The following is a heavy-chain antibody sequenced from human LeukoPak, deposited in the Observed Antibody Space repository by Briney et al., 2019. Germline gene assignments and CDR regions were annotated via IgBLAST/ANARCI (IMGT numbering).Heavy chain of an antibody. CDR1: GFTFSSCE. Sequence: GGPLRLSCAASGFTFSSCEMNWVRQAPGKGLEWVSYISTSGGAIYYADSVKGRFTISRDNAKNSLYLQMNSLRAEDTAVYYCARDSRVPAAPSDYWGQGTLVTVSS. D-gene: IGHD2-2*01. CDR3: ARDSRVPAAPSDY. V-gene: IGHV3-48*03. J-gene: IGHJ4*02. CDR2: ISTSGGAI.